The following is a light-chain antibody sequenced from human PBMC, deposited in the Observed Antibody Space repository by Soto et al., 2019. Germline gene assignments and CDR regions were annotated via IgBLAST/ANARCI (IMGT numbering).Light chain of an antibody. Sequence: IQLTQSPSSLSASVGNRVTITCRASQGISNFLAWYQQKPGKAPKLLIYAASTLQSGVPSRFSGSGSGTEFTLTISSLQPEDFATYFCQEYGTSFTWTFGQGTKVDIK. CDR1: QGISNF. CDR3: QEYGTSFTWT. J-gene: IGKJ1*01. V-gene: IGKV1-9*01. CDR2: AAS.